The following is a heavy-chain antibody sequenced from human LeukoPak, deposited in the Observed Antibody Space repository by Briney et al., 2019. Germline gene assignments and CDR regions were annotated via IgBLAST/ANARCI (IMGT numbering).Heavy chain of an antibody. Sequence: GGSLRLFCAASGFIYNKYAMRCVPQATGKGLEWVSSISNTGSTTYYADSVRGRFTISRDNSQNTLSLQMHSLTAADTAVYSCATYDLWAAYYTFQYWGQGTLVSVSS. CDR3: ATYDLWAAYYTFQY. D-gene: IGHD3-3*01. V-gene: IGHV3-23*01. CDR1: GFIYNKYA. CDR2: ISNTGSTT. J-gene: IGHJ4*02.